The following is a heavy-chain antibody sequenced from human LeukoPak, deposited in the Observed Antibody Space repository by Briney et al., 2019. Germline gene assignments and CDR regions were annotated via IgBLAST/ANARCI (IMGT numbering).Heavy chain of an antibody. CDR3: ASLTYYYDSSGLRPFDY. V-gene: IGHV3-23*01. D-gene: IGHD3-22*01. Sequence: GGSLRLSCAASGFTFSTFAMIWVRQPPGKGLEWVSSIFPSGGEIHYADSVKGRFTISRDNSKNTLYLQMNSLRAEDTAVYYCASLTYYYDSSGLRPFDYWGQGTLVTVSS. CDR1: GFTFSTFA. CDR2: IFPSGGEI. J-gene: IGHJ4*02.